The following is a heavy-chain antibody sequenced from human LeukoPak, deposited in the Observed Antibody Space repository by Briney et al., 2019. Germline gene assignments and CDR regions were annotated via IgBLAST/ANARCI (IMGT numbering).Heavy chain of an antibody. CDR1: GGSIGGYF. CDR3: ARYSSDHDGRHFEF. V-gene: IGHV4-59*01. J-gene: IGHJ4*02. D-gene: IGHD2-21*01. CDR2: IFYNGNT. Sequence: PSETLSLTCTVSGGSIGGYFWSWLRQPPGKGLEWVGWIFYNGNTNYNSSLKSRLTMSVDASKNQFYLKLNSVTAADTAAYYCARYSSDHDGRHFEFWGQGILVTVSS.